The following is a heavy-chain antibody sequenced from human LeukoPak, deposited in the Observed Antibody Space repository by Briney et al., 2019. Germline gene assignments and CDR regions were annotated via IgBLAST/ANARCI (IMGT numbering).Heavy chain of an antibody. CDR1: GFTVSSNY. D-gene: IGHD4-23*01. CDR3: ARVPYGGNSIDC. V-gene: IGHV3-66*01. Sequence: GGSLRLSCAASGFTVSSNYMTWVRQAPGKGLEWVSVIYSGGSTDYADSAKGRFTIARDNSRNTVHLQMNSLRVEDTAMYYCARVPYGGNSIDCWGQGTLVTVSS. CDR2: IYSGGST. J-gene: IGHJ4*02.